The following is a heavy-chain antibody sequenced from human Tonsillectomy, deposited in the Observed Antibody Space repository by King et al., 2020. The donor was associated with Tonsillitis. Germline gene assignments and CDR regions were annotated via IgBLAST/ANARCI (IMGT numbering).Heavy chain of an antibody. CDR2: ISYDGSKK. J-gene: IGHJ4*02. CDR1: GFTFSSYG. D-gene: IGHD6-19*01. CDR3: ARWYSSGHPFDY. V-gene: IGHV3-30*03. Sequence: VQLVESGGGVVQPGRSLRLSCAASGFTFSSYGMHWVRQAPGKGLEWVAVISYDGSKKHYADSVKGRVTISRDNSKNTLYLQMNSLRAEDTAVYYCARWYSSGHPFDYWGQGTLVTVSS.